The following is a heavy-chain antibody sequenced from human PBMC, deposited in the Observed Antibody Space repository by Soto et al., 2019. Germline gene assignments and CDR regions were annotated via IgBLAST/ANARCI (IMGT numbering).Heavy chain of an antibody. Sequence: GGSLRLWCGASRFTLSSYRMDWVRHSPGRGLEXVSYINAESSTINYAASVPGQFTISRDNAKNSLYLKMDSLRAEETAVYYCARDGSTETTNFLYAMDVWGQGTTVTVSS. CDR3: ARDGSTETTNFLYAMDV. V-gene: IGHV3-48*04. D-gene: IGHD4-17*01. J-gene: IGHJ6*02. CDR1: RFTLSSYR. CDR2: INAESSTI.